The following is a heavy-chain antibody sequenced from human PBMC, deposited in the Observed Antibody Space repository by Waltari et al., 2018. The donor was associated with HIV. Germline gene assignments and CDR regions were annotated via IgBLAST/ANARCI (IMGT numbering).Heavy chain of an antibody. J-gene: IGHJ2*01. CDR1: VGSVSGHH. CDR3: ARWEGYFDV. V-gene: IGHV4-34*01. CDR2: INFHGVT. D-gene: IGHD1-26*01. Sequence: QQLGAALLKPTDTLSLPSAVDVGSVSGHHWTWIRQSPGKRLEWLGEINFHGVTNYNSSLKSRVTISVDASKNQFSLRLTSLTAADTGVYFCARWEGYFDVWGRGT.